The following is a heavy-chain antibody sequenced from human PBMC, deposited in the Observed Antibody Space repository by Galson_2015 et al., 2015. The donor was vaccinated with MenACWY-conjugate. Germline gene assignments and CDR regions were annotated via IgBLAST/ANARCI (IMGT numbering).Heavy chain of an antibody. J-gene: IGHJ6*02. V-gene: IGHV5-51*01. CDR2: IDPVNSNI. D-gene: IGHD1-26*01. Sequence: QSGAEVKKPGESLQISCKGSGSSFTNYWIAWVRQTPGKGLEWVGLIDPVNSNIRYSPSLQGQVTISADESISTAYLQWSSLKASDTAAYYCARHPPGGRGMDVWGRGTTVTVSS. CDR3: ARHPPGGRGMDV. CDR1: GSSFTNYW.